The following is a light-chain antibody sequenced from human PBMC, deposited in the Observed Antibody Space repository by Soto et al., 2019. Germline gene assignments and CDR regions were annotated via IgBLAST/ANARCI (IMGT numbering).Light chain of an antibody. CDR3: QQSYTIPWM. J-gene: IGKJ1*01. Sequence: DIQLTQSPSSLSASVGDRVTITCRVSQGISSYVNWYQQKPGKAPKVLIYAASTLQSGVPSRFSGSGSGADFTLTISSLQPEDFATYYCQQSYTIPWMFGQGTKVDIK. V-gene: IGKV1-39*01. CDR2: AAS. CDR1: QGISSY.